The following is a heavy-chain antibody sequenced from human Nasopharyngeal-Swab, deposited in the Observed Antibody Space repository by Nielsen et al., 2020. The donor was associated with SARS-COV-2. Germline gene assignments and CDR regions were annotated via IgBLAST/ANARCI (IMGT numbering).Heavy chain of an antibody. Sequence: ASVKVSCKASADTFSGYYIHWVRQAPGQGLEWMGWINPKSGGTNFAQKFRGRVSMTRDTSMTTAYMELSRLTSDDTAVYYCARNPDCTSTICYNYWYFDLWSRGTLVTVSS. CDR3: ARNPDCTSTICYNYWYFDL. J-gene: IGHJ2*01. D-gene: IGHD2-2*01. V-gene: IGHV1-2*02. CDR1: ADTFSGYY. CDR2: INPKSGGT.